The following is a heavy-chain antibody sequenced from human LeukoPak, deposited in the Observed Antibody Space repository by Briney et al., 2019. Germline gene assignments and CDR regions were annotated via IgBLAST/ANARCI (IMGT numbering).Heavy chain of an antibody. CDR3: ARDVSGSGSYLFHWFDP. CDR1: GGSISSGGCY. J-gene: IGHJ5*02. Sequence: PSQTLSLTCTVSGGSISSGGCYWSWIRQHPGKGLEWIGYIYYSGSTYYNPSLKSRVTISVDTSKNQFSLKLSSVTAADTAVYYCARDVSGSGSYLFHWFDPWGQGTLVTVSS. CDR2: IYYSGST. D-gene: IGHD3-10*01. V-gene: IGHV4-31*03.